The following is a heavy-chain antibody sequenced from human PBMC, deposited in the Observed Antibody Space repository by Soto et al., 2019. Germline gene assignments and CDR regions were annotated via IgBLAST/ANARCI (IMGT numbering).Heavy chain of an antibody. CDR1: GGSISSYY. CDR2: IYYSGST. V-gene: IGHV4-59*01. CDR3: ARDQAGITMVRGVISTYGMDV. Sequence: PSETLSLTCTVSGGSISSYYWSWIRQPPGKGLEWIGYIYYSGSTNYNPSLKSRVTISVDTSKNQFSLKLSSVTAADTAVYYCARDQAGITMVRGVISTYGMDVWGQGTTVTVSS. D-gene: IGHD3-10*01. J-gene: IGHJ6*02.